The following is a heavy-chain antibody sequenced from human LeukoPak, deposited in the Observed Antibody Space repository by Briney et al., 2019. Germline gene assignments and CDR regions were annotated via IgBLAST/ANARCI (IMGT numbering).Heavy chain of an antibody. Sequence: ASVKVSCKASGYTFTGYYMHWVRQAPGQGLEWMGRIYPNSGGTNYAQKFQGRVTMTRDTSISTAYMELSRLRSDDTAVYYCARGYCSSTSCLAYFDYWGQGTLVTVSS. CDR3: ARGYCSSTSCLAYFDY. CDR1: GYTFTGYY. V-gene: IGHV1-2*06. J-gene: IGHJ4*02. CDR2: IYPNSGGT. D-gene: IGHD2-2*01.